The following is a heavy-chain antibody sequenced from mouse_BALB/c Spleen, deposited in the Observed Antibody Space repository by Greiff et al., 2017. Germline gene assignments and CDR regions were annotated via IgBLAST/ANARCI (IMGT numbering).Heavy chain of an antibody. Sequence: EVQLQESGPELVKPGASVKIPCKASGYTFTDYNMDWVKQSHGKSLEWIGDINPNNGGTIYNQKFKGKATLTVDKSSSTAYMELRSLTSEDTAVYYCARGLGPLLRLGPYFDYWGQGTTLTVSS. J-gene: IGHJ2*01. CDR1: GYTFTDYN. D-gene: IGHD1-2*01. CDR2: INPNNGGT. CDR3: ARGLGPLLRLGPYFDY. V-gene: IGHV1-18*01.